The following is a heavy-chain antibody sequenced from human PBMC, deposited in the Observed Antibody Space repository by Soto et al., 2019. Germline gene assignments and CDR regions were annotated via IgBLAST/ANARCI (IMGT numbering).Heavy chain of an antibody. D-gene: IGHD3-9*01. V-gene: IGHV3-23*01. J-gene: IGHJ5*02. Sequence: PGGSLRLSCAASGFTFSSCAMGWVRQAPGKGLEWVSDIIDSGGSTYYADAVKGRFTISRDNSKSTLYLQMNSLRAEDTAVYYCAKDLYYYDILTGQGTHWFDPWGQGTLVTVSS. CDR3: AKDLYYYDILTGQGTHWFDP. CDR1: GFTFSSCA. CDR2: IIDSGGST.